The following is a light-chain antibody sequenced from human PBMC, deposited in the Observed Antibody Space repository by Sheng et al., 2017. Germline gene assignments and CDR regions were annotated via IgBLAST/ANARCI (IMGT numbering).Light chain of an antibody. CDR1: QSVSSNY. CDR2: DAS. J-gene: IGKJ1*01. Sequence: ETVMTQSPATLSVSPGERATLSCRASQSVSSNYLAWYQQKPGQAPRLLMFDASSRATGIPDRFSGSGSGTDFTLTISGLEPEDFAVYYCQQYGSSLLFGQGTKVEVK. V-gene: IGKV3-20*01. CDR3: QQYGSSLL.